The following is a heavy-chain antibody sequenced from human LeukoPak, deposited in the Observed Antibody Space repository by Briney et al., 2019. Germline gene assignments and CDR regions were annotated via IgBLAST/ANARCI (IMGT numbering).Heavy chain of an antibody. J-gene: IGHJ4*02. CDR1: GGSISSYY. Sequence: TSETLSLTCTVSGGSISSYYWSWIRQPPGRGLEWIGYIYYSGSTNYNPSLKSRVTISVDTSKNQFSLKLSSVTAADTAVYYCAREHDYGFDYWGQGTLVTVSS. CDR2: IYYSGST. D-gene: IGHD4-17*01. CDR3: AREHDYGFDY. V-gene: IGHV4-59*01.